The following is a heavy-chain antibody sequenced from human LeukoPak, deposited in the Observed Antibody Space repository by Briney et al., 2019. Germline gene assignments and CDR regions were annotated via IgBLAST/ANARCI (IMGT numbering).Heavy chain of an antibody. V-gene: IGHV3-9*01. CDR1: GFTFDDYA. D-gene: IGHD6-13*01. CDR3: AKGDGAGTDPANYFDY. Sequence: GGSLRLSCATSGFTFDDYAMHWVRQAPGKGLEWVSGLSWNGATVGYADSVKGRFTISRDNTKNSLYLQMSSLKTEDTALYYCAKGDGAGTDPANYFDYWGQGTLVTVSS. J-gene: IGHJ4*02. CDR2: LSWNGATV.